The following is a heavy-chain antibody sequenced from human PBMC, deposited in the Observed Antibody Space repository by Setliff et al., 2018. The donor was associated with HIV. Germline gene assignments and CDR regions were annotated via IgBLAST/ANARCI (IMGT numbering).Heavy chain of an antibody. V-gene: IGHV5-51*01. CDR1: GYSFTSYW. J-gene: IGHJ3*02. CDR2: IYPGDSDT. D-gene: IGHD3-16*01. CDR3: ARSFWGFVRNAASDI. Sequence: GESLKISCKGSGYSFTSYWIGWVRQMPGKGLEWMGIIYPGDSDTRYSPSFQGQVTISRDNAKNSLYLQMNSLRAEDTAVYYCARSFWGFVRNAASDIWGQGTMVTVSS.